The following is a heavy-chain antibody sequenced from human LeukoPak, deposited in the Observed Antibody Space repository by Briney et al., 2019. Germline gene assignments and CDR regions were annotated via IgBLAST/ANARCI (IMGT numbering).Heavy chain of an antibody. CDR1: GFTFSSYS. Sequence: GGSLRLSRAASGFTFSSYSMNWVRQAPGKGLEWVSSISSSSSYIYYADSVKGRFTISRDNAKNSLYLQMNSLRAEDTAVYYCARDHGEGGSSWYLRGAFDIWGQGTMVTVSS. J-gene: IGHJ3*02. CDR3: ARDHGEGGSSWYLRGAFDI. V-gene: IGHV3-21*01. CDR2: ISSSSSYI. D-gene: IGHD6-13*01.